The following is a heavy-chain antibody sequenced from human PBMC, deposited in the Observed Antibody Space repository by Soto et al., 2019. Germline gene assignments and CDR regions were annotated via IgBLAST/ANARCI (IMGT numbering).Heavy chain of an antibody. D-gene: IGHD6-19*01. Sequence: QVQLVESGGGVVQPGRSLRLSCAASGFTLSSYGMHWVRQAPGKGLEWVAVIWYDGSNKYYADSVKGRFTISRDNSKNTLYLQMNSLRAEDTAVYYCARDRGSGWYGPIDYWGQGTLVTVSS. J-gene: IGHJ4*02. CDR1: GFTLSSYG. CDR2: IWYDGSNK. V-gene: IGHV3-33*01. CDR3: ARDRGSGWYGPIDY.